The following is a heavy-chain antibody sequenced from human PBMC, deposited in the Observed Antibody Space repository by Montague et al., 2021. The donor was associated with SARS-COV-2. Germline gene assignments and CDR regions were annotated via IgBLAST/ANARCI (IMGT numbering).Heavy chain of an antibody. Sequence: TLSLTCTVSGGSISSGSYYWSWIRQPAGKGLEWIGRIYTSGSTNYNPSLKSRVTISVDTSKNQFSLKLSSVTAADTAVYYCARVSKARMVRGVITGNWFDPWGQGTLVTVSS. CDR1: GGSISSGSYY. V-gene: IGHV4-61*02. CDR2: IYTSGST. CDR3: ARVSKARMVRGVITGNWFDP. J-gene: IGHJ5*02. D-gene: IGHD3-10*01.